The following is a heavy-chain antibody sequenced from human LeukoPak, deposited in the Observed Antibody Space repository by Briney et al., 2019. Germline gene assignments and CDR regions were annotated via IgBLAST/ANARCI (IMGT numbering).Heavy chain of an antibody. D-gene: IGHD3-22*01. CDR3: ARGLLAVITTNYFDY. CDR1: GFTFSSYA. V-gene: IGHV3-30-3*01. Sequence: GGSLRLSCAASGFTFSSYAMHWVRQAPGKGLEWVAVISYDGSNKYYADSVKGRFTISRDNSKNTLYLRMNSLRAEDTAVYYCARGLLAVITTNYFDYWGQGTLVTVSS. CDR2: ISYDGSNK. J-gene: IGHJ4*02.